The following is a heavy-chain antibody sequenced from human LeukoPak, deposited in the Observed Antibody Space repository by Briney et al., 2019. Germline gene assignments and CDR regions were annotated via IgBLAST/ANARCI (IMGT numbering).Heavy chain of an antibody. CDR2: ISAYNGNT. V-gene: IGHV1-18*01. CDR3: ARSGGSSSGDY. D-gene: IGHD6-6*01. J-gene: IGHJ4*02. Sequence: ASVKVSCKASGYIFSTYGISWVRQAPGQGLEGMGWISAYNGNTNYAQKFQGRVTMTTDTSMSTAYMELRSLTSDDTAVYYCARSGGSSSGDYWGQGTLVTVSS. CDR1: GYIFSTYG.